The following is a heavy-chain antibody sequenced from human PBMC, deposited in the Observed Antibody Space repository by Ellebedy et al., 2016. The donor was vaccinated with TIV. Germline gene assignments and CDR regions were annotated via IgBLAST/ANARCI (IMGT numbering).Heavy chain of an antibody. D-gene: IGHD3-10*01. J-gene: IGHJ4*02. CDR2: INKDGSEK. Sequence: GESLKISCAGSGFTFSFYWMSWVRQAPGKGPEWVANINKDGSEKFYVDSVKGRFTISRDNAKNSLYLQMNSLRAEDTAVYYWAGPPGVVALWGQGTLVTVSS. CDR1: GFTFSFYW. CDR3: AGPPGVVAL. V-gene: IGHV3-7*03.